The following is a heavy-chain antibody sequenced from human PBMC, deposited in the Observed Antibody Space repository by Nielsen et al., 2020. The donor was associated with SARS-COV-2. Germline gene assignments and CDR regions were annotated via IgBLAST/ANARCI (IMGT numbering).Heavy chain of an antibody. CDR3: AKVVSGYFQH. V-gene: IGHV3-11*05. Sequence: GESLKISCAASGFTFSDYYMSWIRQAPGKGLEWVSYISSSSSYTNYADSVKGRFTISRDNAKNSLYLQMNSLRAEDTAVYYCAKVVSGYFQHWGQGTLVTVSS. D-gene: IGHD3-10*01. J-gene: IGHJ1*01. CDR2: ISSSSSYT. CDR1: GFTFSDYY.